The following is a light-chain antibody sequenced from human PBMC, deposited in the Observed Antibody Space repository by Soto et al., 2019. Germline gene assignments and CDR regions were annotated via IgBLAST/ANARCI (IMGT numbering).Light chain of an antibody. J-gene: IGLJ1*01. V-gene: IGLV2-14*01. CDR2: EVS. CDR3: SAFATSRDYV. CDR1: SSDVGAYNY. Sequence: QSSRTHPASVSWSPGHSITISCTGTSSDVGAYNYVSWYQQQSGKAPKLLIHEVSSRPAGVSDRFSGSKSGNTASLTISGLQAEEDADYYCSAFATSRDYVFGIGTKVTXL.